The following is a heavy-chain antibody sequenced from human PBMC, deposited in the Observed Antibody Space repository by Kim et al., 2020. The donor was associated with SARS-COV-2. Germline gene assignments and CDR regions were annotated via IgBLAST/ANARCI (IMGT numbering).Heavy chain of an antibody. CDR2: IYYSGST. CDR1: GGSISSSSYY. V-gene: IGHV4-39*01. Sequence: SETLSLTCTVSGGSISSSSYYWGWIRQPPGKGLEWIGRIYYSGSTYYNPSLKGRVTISVDTAKNQFSLKLSSVTAADTAVYYCAREVQLRYFDWSYYYYGMDVWGQGTTVTVSS. CDR3: AREVQLRYFDWSYYYYGMDV. J-gene: IGHJ6*02. D-gene: IGHD3-9*01.